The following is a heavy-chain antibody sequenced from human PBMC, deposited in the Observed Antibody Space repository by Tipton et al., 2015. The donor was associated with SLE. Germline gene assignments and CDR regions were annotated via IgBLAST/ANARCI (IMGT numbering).Heavy chain of an antibody. CDR2: IKQDGSDI. V-gene: IGHV3-7*01. CDR3: TRRGVWGLPFDY. J-gene: IGHJ4*02. D-gene: IGHD2-21*01. Sequence: SLRLSCAASGFIFTTYWMSWVRQAPGKGLEWVANIKQDGSDIYYVDSVKGRFTISRDNAKNSLYLQMNSLRAEDTAVYYCTRRGVWGLPFDYWGQGTLVTVSS. CDR1: GFIFTTYW.